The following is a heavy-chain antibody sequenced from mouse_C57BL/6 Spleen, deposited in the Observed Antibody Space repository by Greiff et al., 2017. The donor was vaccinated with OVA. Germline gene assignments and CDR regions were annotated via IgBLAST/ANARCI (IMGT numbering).Heavy chain of an antibody. CDR1: GYTFTSYW. CDR3: AIEWLLSGFAY. D-gene: IGHD2-3*01. V-gene: IGHV1-61*01. Sequence: QVQLKQPGAELVRPGSSVKLSCKASGYTFTSYWMDWVKQRPGQGLEWIGNIYPSDSETHYNQKFKDKATLTVDTSSSTAYMQLSSLTSEDSAVYYCAIEWLLSGFAYWGQGTLVTVSA. CDR2: IYPSDSET. J-gene: IGHJ3*01.